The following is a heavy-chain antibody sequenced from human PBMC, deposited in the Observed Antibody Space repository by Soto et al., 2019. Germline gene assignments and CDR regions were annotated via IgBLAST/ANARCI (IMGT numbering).Heavy chain of an antibody. CDR1: GYTFTGYY. Sequence: ASVKVSCKASGYTFTGYYMHWVRQAPGQGLEWMGWINPNSGGTNYAQKFQGWVTMTRDTSISTAYMELSRLRSDDTAVYYCARDPSPLYSSPRDYYMDVWGKGTTVTVSS. D-gene: IGHD6-13*01. J-gene: IGHJ6*03. V-gene: IGHV1-2*04. CDR3: ARDPSPLYSSPRDYYMDV. CDR2: INPNSGGT.